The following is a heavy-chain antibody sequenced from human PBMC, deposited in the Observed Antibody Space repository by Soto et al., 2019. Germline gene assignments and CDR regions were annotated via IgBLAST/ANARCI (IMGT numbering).Heavy chain of an antibody. CDR1: GFTFSSYE. J-gene: IGHJ6*02. Sequence: GGSLRLSCAASGFTFSSYEMNWVRQAPGKGLEWVSYISSSGSTIYYADSVKGRFTISRDNAKNSLYLQMNSLRAEDTAVYYCARDLRSLLRGYSYGPTDSYYYYYGMDVWGQGTTVTVSS. CDR3: ARDLRSLLRGYSYGPTDSYYYYYGMDV. V-gene: IGHV3-48*03. D-gene: IGHD5-18*01. CDR2: ISSSGSTI.